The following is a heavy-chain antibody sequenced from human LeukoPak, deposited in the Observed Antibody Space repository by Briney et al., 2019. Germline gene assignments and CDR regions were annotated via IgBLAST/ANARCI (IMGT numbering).Heavy chain of an antibody. CDR3: ARLESVAGPTNWFDP. J-gene: IGHJ5*02. CDR1: GYTFTGYY. D-gene: IGHD6-19*01. Sequence: ASVKVSCKASGYTFTGYYMHWVRQAPGQGLEWMGWINPNSGGTNYAQKFQGRVTMTRDTSISTAYMELGRLRSDDTAVYYCARLESVAGPTNWFDPWGQGTLVTVSS. CDR2: INPNSGGT. V-gene: IGHV1-2*02.